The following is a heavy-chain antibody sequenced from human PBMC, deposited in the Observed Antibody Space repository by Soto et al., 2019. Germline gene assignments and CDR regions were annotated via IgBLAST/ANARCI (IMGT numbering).Heavy chain of an antibody. V-gene: IGHV1-2*02. CDR3: ARGRRLQQLINWFDP. J-gene: IGHJ5*02. Sequence: QVQLVQSGAEVKKPGASVKVSCKASGYTFTGYYMHWVRQAPGQGLEWMGWINPNSGGTNYAQKFQGRVTMTRDTSISTDYMELSRLRSDDTAVYYCARGRRLQQLINWFDPWGQGTLVTVSS. CDR2: INPNSGGT. D-gene: IGHD6-13*01. CDR1: GYTFTGYY.